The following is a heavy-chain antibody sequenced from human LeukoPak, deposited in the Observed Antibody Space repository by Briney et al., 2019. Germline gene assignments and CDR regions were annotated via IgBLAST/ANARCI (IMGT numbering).Heavy chain of an antibody. CDR1: GFTFSSYS. D-gene: IGHD5-12*01. J-gene: IGHJ4*02. V-gene: IGHV3-66*01. CDR2: IYSGGST. CDR3: ARSEMATIAVDY. Sequence: GGSLRLSCAASGFTFSSYSMNWVRQAPGKGLEWVSVIYSGGSTYYADSVKGRFTISRDNSKNTLYLQMNSLRAEDTAVYYCARSEMATIAVDYWGQGTLVTVSS.